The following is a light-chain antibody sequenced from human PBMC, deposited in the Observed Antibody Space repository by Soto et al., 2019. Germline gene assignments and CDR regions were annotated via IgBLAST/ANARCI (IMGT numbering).Light chain of an antibody. V-gene: IGLV1-44*01. CDR3: AAWDDSLNGRGV. J-gene: IGLJ7*01. CDR2: SNN. CDR1: SSNIGSNT. Sequence: QSVLTQPPSASGTPGQRVTISCSGSSSNIGSNTVNWYQQLPGTAPKLLIYSNNQRPSGVPDRFSGSRSGTSASLAISGLRSEDEGDYYCAAWDDSLNGRGVFGGGTQLTVL.